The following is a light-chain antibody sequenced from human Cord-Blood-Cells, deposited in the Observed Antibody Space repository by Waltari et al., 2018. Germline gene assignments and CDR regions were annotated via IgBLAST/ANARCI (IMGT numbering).Light chain of an antibody. CDR2: EGS. CDR3: CSYAGSSTVV. J-gene: IGLJ2*01. Sequence: QSALTQPASVSASPGQSITISCTGTSSDVGRYNLVSWYQQHPGKAPKLMIYEGSKRPSGVSNRFSGSKSGNTASLTISGLQAEDEADYYCCSYAGSSTVVFGGGTKLTVL. V-gene: IGLV2-23*01. CDR1: SSDVGRYNL.